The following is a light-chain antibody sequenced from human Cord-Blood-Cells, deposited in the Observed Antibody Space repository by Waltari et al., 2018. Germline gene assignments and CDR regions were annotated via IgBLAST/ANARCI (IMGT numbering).Light chain of an antibody. CDR2: EGS. V-gene: IGLV2-23*01. CDR3: CSYAGSSGWV. CDR1: SSDVGSYNL. J-gene: IGLJ3*02. Sequence: QSALTQPAFVSGSPGQSITLSCTGTSSDVGSYNLFSWYQQHPGKAPKLMIYEGSKRPSGVSNRFSGSKSGNTASLTISGLQAEDEADYYCCSYAGSSGWVFGGGTKLTVL.